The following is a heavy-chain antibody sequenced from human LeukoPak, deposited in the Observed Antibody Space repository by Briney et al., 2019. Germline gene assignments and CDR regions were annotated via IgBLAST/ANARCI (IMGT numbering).Heavy chain of an antibody. Sequence: SETLSLTCTVSGVSISSSNSYWGWIRQPPGKGLEWIGSIYYSGNTYYNASPKSQVSISIDTSKTQFSLKLTSVTAADTAVYYCAKDLGTYYDILTGYVNYYFYMDVWGKGTTVIISS. V-gene: IGHV4-39*02. CDR1: GVSISSSNSY. J-gene: IGHJ6*03. CDR2: IYYSGNT. CDR3: AKDLGTYYDILTGYVNYYFYMDV. D-gene: IGHD3-9*01.